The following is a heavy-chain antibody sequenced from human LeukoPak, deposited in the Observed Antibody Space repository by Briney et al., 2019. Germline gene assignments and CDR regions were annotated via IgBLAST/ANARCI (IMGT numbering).Heavy chain of an antibody. CDR2: INPNSGGT. D-gene: IGHD5-18*01. Sequence: ASVTVSCKASGYTFTGYYMHWVRQAPGQGLEWMGWINPNSGGTNYAQKFQGRVTMTRDTSISTAYMELSRLRSDDTAVYYCARDMGYGYSHYYYGMDVWGQGTTVTVSS. CDR3: ARDMGYGYSHYYYGMDV. CDR1: GYTFTGYY. J-gene: IGHJ6*02. V-gene: IGHV1-2*02.